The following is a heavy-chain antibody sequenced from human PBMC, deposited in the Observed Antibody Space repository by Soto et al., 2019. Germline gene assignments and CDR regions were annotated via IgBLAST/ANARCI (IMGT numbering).Heavy chain of an antibody. Sequence: QVQLQESGPGLVKPSQTLSLTCTVSGGSISSGGYYWSWIRQHPGKGLEWIGYIYYSGSTYYNPSLKSRVTISVDTSKNQFSLKLSSVTAADTAVYYCARRGYDFWSGYYGHYYGMDVWGQGTTVTVSS. CDR3: ARRGYDFWSGYYGHYYGMDV. J-gene: IGHJ6*02. CDR1: GGSISSGGYY. V-gene: IGHV4-31*03. D-gene: IGHD3-3*01. CDR2: IYYSGST.